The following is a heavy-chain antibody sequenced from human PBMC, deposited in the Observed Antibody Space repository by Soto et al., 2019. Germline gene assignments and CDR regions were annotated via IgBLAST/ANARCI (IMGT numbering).Heavy chain of an antibody. J-gene: IGHJ5*02. CDR2: ISGGGGST. V-gene: IGHV3-23*01. D-gene: IGHD3-3*01. CDR3: AKDAGSGRTLPFDP. CDR1: GFTFSSYA. Sequence: GWSLRLSCAASGFTFSSYAMSWVRQAPGKGLEWVSAISGGGGSTYYADSVKGRFTISRDNSKNTLYLQMNSLRAEDTAVYYCAKDAGSGRTLPFDPWGQGTLVTVSS.